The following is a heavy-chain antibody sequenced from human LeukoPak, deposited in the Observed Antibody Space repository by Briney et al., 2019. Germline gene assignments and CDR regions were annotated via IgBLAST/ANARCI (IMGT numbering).Heavy chain of an antibody. CDR1: GYTFTSYY. D-gene: IGHD2-2*01. CDR3: ARDASRDQYQLLPHYFDY. CDR2: INPSGGST. J-gene: IGHJ4*02. V-gene: IGHV1-46*01. Sequence: ASVKVSCKASGYTFTSYYMHWVRQAPEQGLEWMGIINPSGGSTSYAQKFQGRVTMTRDMSTSTVYMELSSLRSEDTAVYYCARDASRDQYQLLPHYFDYWGQGTLVTVSS.